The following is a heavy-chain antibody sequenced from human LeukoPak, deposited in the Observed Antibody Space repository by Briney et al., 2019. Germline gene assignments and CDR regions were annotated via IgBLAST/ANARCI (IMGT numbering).Heavy chain of an antibody. J-gene: IGHJ5*02. Sequence: PGGSLRLSCAASGFTFSSYAMSWVRQAPGKGLEWVSAISGSGGSTYYADSVKGRFTISRDNSKNTLYLQMNSLRAEDTAVYYCASSPVAGVYNWLDPWGQGTLVTVSS. CDR2: ISGSGGST. V-gene: IGHV3-23*01. D-gene: IGHD6-19*01. CDR3: ASSPVAGVYNWLDP. CDR1: GFTFSSYA.